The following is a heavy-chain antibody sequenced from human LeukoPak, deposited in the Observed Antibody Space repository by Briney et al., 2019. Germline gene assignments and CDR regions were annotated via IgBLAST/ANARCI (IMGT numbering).Heavy chain of an antibody. J-gene: IGHJ4*02. CDR3: ARGRRVLLWFGELNTEYYFDY. V-gene: IGHV4-30-2*05. CDR1: GGSISSGGYS. Sequence: PSETLSLTCAVSGGSISSGGYSWSWIRQPPGKGLEWIGYIYHSGSTYYNPSLKSRVTISVDTSKNQFSLKLSSVTAADTAVYYCARGRRVLLWFGELNTEYYFDYWGQGTLVTVSS. CDR2: IYHSGST. D-gene: IGHD3-10*01.